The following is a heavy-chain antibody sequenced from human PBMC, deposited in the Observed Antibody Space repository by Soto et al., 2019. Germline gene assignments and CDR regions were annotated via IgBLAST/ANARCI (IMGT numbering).Heavy chain of an antibody. J-gene: IGHJ3*02. CDR2: ISYDGSNK. CDR1: GFTFSSYG. D-gene: IGHD5-18*01. Sequence: QVQLVESGGGVVQPGRSPRLSCAASGFTFSSYGMHWVRQAPGKGLEWVAVISYDGSNKYYADSVKGRFTISRDNSKNTLYLQMNSLRAEDTAVYYCAKGLDTAQAIDAFDIWGQGTMVTVSS. CDR3: AKGLDTAQAIDAFDI. V-gene: IGHV3-30*18.